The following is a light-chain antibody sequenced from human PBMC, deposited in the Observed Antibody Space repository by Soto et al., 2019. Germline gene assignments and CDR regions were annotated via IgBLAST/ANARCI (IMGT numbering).Light chain of an antibody. J-gene: IGKJ1*01. CDR3: QQYNNWPRT. V-gene: IGKV3-15*01. CDR1: QSVSSSY. CDR2: GAY. Sequence: EIVLTQSPGTLSLSPGERATLSCRASQSVSSSYLAWYQQKHGHAPRLLIYGAYTRATGVPARFSGNVSGTEDTITVRSLQSEDAAVYDGQQYNNWPRTFGQGTKVDIK.